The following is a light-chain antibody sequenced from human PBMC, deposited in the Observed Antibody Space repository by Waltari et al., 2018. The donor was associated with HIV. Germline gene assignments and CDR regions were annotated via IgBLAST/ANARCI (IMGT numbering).Light chain of an antibody. CDR1: SSDVGNYNY. V-gene: IGLV2-23*02. CDR3: CSYAGSSRNV. Sequence: QSALTQPASVSGSPGQSITISCTGTSSDVGNYNYISWYQQCPGTAPKLMIYDVTKRPSGVSNRFSGSKSGNTSSLIISGLQAEDEAYYYCCSYAGSSRNVFGTGTKVTVL. CDR2: DVT. J-gene: IGLJ1*01.